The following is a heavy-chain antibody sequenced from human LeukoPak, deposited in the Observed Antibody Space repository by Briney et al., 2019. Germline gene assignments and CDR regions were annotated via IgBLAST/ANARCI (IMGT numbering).Heavy chain of an antibody. D-gene: IGHD3-22*01. J-gene: IGHJ4*02. Sequence: ASVKVSCKASGYTFTSYGICWVRQAPGQGLEWMGWISAYNGNTNYAQKLQGRVTVTTDTSTSTAYMELRGLRSDDTAVYYCARDQITMIVVAFDYWGQGTLVTVSS. CDR1: GYTFTSYG. CDR2: ISAYNGNT. CDR3: ARDQITMIVVAFDY. V-gene: IGHV1-18*01.